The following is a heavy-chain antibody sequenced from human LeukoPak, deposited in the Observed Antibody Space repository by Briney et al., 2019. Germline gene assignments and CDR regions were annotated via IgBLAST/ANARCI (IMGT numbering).Heavy chain of an antibody. J-gene: IGHJ5*02. CDR3: ARGVKSAIGKWNYVWFDP. Sequence: PGGSLRLSCTASGFTFSNYNMNWVRQAPGKGLEWVSFISYSGSTIFCADSVKGRFTISRDSAKNSLYLQMGSLRAEDTAVYFCARGVKSAIGKWNYVWFDPWGQGTLVTVAS. CDR2: ISYSGSTI. V-gene: IGHV3-48*01. CDR1: GFTFSNYN. D-gene: IGHD1-7*01.